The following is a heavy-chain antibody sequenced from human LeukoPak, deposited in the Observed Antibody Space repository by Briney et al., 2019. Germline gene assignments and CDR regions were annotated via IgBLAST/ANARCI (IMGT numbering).Heavy chain of an antibody. CDR3: ARDFYAIFGVVIIPNYYYYGMDV. Sequence: ASVKVSCKASGYTFTSYGISWVRQAPGQGLEWMGWISAYNGNTNYAQKLQGRVTMTTDTSTSTAYMELRSLRSDDTAVYYCARDFYAIFGVVIIPNYYYYGMDVWGQGTTVTVSS. D-gene: IGHD3-3*01. J-gene: IGHJ6*02. CDR1: GYTFTSYG. V-gene: IGHV1-18*01. CDR2: ISAYNGNT.